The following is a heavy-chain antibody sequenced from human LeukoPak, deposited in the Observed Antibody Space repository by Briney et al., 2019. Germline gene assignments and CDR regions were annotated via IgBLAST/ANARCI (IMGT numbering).Heavy chain of an antibody. CDR3: ARDQVTIFGVVIIGHDY. J-gene: IGHJ4*02. CDR2: ISAYNGNT. CDR1: GYTFTSYG. Sequence: ASVKVSCKASGYTFTSYGISWVRQAPGQRLEWMGWISAYNGNTNYAQKLQGRVTMTTDTSTSTAYMELRSLRSDDTAVYYCARDQVTIFGVVIIGHDYWGQGTLVTVSS. D-gene: IGHD3-3*01. V-gene: IGHV1-18*01.